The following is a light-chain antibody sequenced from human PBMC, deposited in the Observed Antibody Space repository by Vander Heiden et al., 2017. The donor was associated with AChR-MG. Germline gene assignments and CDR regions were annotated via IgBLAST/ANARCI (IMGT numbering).Light chain of an antibody. Sequence: SYELTQPPSVSVSPGQTASITCSGDTLADQYACWYQQKPGQAPVLYIDQDSKRASGNPERFSGSNSRNTATLTSSGTEAMDEADYYCQAWDSSNAVVFGGGTKLTVL. CDR3: QAWDSSNAVV. J-gene: IGLJ2*01. CDR2: QDS. CDR1: TLADQY. V-gene: IGLV3-1*01.